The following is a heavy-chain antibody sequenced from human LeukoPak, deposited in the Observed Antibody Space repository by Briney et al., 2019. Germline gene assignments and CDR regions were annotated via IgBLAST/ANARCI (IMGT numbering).Heavy chain of an antibody. V-gene: IGHV3-74*01. CDR3: VVVVEPPDSDGFDV. D-gene: IGHD1-14*01. J-gene: IGHJ3*01. Sequence: GGSLRLSCAASGFTFGNSWVHWVRQAPGKGLVWVSLINADGSTATYADSVKGRFTISRDNARNTLSLQMNSLTIEDTAVYYCVVVVEPPDSDGFDVWGQGTMVTVSS. CDR2: INADGSTA. CDR1: GFTFGNSW.